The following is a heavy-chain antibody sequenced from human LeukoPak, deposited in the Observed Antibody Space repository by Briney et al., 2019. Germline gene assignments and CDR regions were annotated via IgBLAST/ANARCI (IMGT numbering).Heavy chain of an antibody. V-gene: IGHV4-59*01. D-gene: IGHD3-9*01. J-gene: IGHJ6*01. Sequence: SETLSLTCTVSGGSISSSYWSWIRQPPGKGLEWIGYIYYSGSTNYNPSLKSRVTISVDTSKNQFSLKLSSVTAADTAVYYCARDRQYYDILTGSDYYCGMDVWGQGATVTVSS. CDR2: IYYSGST. CDR1: GGSISSSY. CDR3: ARDRQYYDILTGSDYYCGMDV.